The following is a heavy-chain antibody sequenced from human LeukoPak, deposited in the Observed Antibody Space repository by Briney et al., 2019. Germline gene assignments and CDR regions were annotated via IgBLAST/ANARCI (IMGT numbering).Heavy chain of an antibody. V-gene: IGHV4-59*01. CDR1: GGSISSYY. Sequence: SETLSLTCTVSGGSISSYYWSWIRQPPGKGLEWIGYIYYSENTNYNPSLKNRVTMSIDTAKNQFSLKLSSLTATDTAVYYCAISTSIVAHFFDYWGQGTLVTVSS. CDR2: IYYSENT. D-gene: IGHD5/OR15-5a*01. CDR3: AISTSIVAHFFDY. J-gene: IGHJ4*02.